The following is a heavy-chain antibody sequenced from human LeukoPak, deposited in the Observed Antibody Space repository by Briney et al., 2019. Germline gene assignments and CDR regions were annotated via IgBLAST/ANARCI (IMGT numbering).Heavy chain of an antibody. Sequence: KTSETLSLTCTVSGRSISGYYWSWIRQPAGKGLEWIGRIYSGGNTNYNPSRKSRVTMSVDTSKNQFSLKLSSVTAADTAVYYCARKYSGSYDWFDPWGQGTLVTVSS. J-gene: IGHJ5*02. V-gene: IGHV4-4*07. CDR1: GRSISGYY. CDR2: IYSGGNT. CDR3: ARKYSGSYDWFDP. D-gene: IGHD1-26*01.